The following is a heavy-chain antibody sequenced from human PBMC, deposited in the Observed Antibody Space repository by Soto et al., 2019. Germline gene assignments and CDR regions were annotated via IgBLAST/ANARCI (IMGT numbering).Heavy chain of an antibody. CDR2: IYYSGST. CDR3: ARTVAGRILDY. J-gene: IGHJ4*02. Sequence: SETLSLTCTVSGGSISSYYWSWIRQPPGKGLEWIGYIYYSGSTNYNPSLKSRVTISVDTSKNQFSLKLSSVTAADTAVYYCARTVAGRILDYWGQGTLGTVSS. V-gene: IGHV4-59*01. CDR1: GGSISSYY. D-gene: IGHD6-19*01.